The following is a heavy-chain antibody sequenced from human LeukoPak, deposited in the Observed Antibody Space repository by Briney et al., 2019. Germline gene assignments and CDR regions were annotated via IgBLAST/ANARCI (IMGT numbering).Heavy chain of an antibody. V-gene: IGHV3-7*01. CDR2: IKQDGSEK. Sequence: GGSLRLSCGASGFTISTYWMSWVRQAPGKGLEWVANIKQDGSEKYYVDSVKGRFTISRDNAKNSLDLQMNSLRGEDTAVYYCAKDPTSSSALDHWGQGTLVTVSS. CDR1: GFTISTYW. D-gene: IGHD6-6*01. J-gene: IGHJ4*02. CDR3: AKDPTSSSALDH.